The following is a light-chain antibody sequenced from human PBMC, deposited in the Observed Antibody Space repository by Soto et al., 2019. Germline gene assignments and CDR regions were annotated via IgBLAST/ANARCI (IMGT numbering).Light chain of an antibody. CDR2: EVC. J-gene: IGLJ2*01. Sequence: QSVLTQPASVSGSPGQSITVSCTGNSSDVTDFYYVSWYQQHPGKAPKLMIYEVCNRPSGVSNHVSGSKSGNTSSLTISGLQAEDEADYYCSSFISSSNVLFGGGTKVTVL. CDR3: SSFISSSNVL. V-gene: IGLV2-14*01. CDR1: SSDVTDFYY.